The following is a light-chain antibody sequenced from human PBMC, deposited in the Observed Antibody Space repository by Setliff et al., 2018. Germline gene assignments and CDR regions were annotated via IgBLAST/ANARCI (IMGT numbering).Light chain of an antibody. J-gene: IGLJ3*02. CDR2: DVS. V-gene: IGLV2-14*03. CDR3: SSHTTSSTWV. CDR1: SSDVGGYNY. Sequence: QSALTQPASVSGSPGQSITISCTGTSSDVGGYNYVSWYQHHPGKAPKLMVYDVSERPSGVSNRFSGSKSGNTASLTISGLQAEDEADYYCSSHTTSSTWVFGGGTKVTVL.